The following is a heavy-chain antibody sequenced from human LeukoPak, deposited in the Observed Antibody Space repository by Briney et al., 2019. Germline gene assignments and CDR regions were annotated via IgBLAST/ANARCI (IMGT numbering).Heavy chain of an antibody. CDR2: IYYSGST. J-gene: IGHJ4*02. CDR1: GGSISSSSYY. D-gene: IGHD1-26*01. Sequence: PSETLSLTCTVSGGSISSSSYYWGWISQPPGTGLEWIGSIYYSGSTYYNPSLKSRVTISVDTSKNQFSLKLSSVTAADTAVYYCARPPSGSYFYYFDYWGQGTLVTVSS. CDR3: ARPPSGSYFYYFDY. V-gene: IGHV4-39*01.